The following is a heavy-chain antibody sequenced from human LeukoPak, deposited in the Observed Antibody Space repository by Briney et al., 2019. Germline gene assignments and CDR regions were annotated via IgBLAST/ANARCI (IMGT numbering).Heavy chain of an antibody. CDR2: IYYSGST. Sequence: SETLSLTCTVSGGSISSGGYYWSWIRQHPGKGLEWIGYIYYSGSTYYNPSLKSRVTISVDTSKNQFSLKLSSVTAADTAVYYCARTEYDYNNYAYYYGMDVWGQGTTVTVSS. J-gene: IGHJ6*02. CDR3: ARTEYDYNNYAYYYGMDV. CDR1: GGSISSGGYY. V-gene: IGHV4-31*03. D-gene: IGHD4-11*01.